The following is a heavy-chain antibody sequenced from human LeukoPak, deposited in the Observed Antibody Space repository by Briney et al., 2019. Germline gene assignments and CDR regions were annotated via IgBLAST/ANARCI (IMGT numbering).Heavy chain of an antibody. CDR3: AKVKIVVVVAASIFDAFDI. V-gene: IGHV3-30-3*01. CDR2: ISYDGSNK. CDR1: GFTFSSYA. Sequence: GGSLRLSCAASGFTFSSYAMHWVRQAPGKGLEWVAVISYDGSNKYYADSVKGRFTISRDNSKNTLYPQMNSLRAEDTAVYYCAKVKIVVVVAASIFDAFDIWGQGTMVTVSS. J-gene: IGHJ3*02. D-gene: IGHD2-15*01.